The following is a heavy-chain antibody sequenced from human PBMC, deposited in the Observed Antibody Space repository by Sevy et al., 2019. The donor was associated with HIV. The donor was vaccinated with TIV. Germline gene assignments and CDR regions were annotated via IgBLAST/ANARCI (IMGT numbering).Heavy chain of an antibody. D-gene: IGHD5-18*01. J-gene: IGHJ6*02. V-gene: IGHV3-30*18. CDR3: AKDQGGYSYGLPGYYYYGMDV. CDR2: ISYDGSNK. CDR1: GFTFSSYG. Sequence: GGSLRLSCAASGFTFSSYGMHWVRQAPGKGLEWVAVISYDGSNKYYADSVKGRFTITRHNSKNTLSLQMNSLRGEVTAVYDGAKDQGGYSYGLPGYYYYGMDVWGQGTTVTVSS.